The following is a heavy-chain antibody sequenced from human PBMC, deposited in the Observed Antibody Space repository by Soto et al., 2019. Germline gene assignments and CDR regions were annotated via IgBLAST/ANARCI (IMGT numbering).Heavy chain of an antibody. J-gene: IGHJ6*02. CDR2: IIPIFGTA. CDR1: GGTFSSYA. Sequence: QVQLVQSGAEVKKPGSSVKVSCKASGGTFSSYAISWVRQAPGQGLEWMGGIIPIFGTANYAQKFQGRVTITADESTSTAYMELSSLRSEDTAVYYCARHRYSYDDSSGYSRPYYYYGMDVWGQGTTVTVSS. D-gene: IGHD3-22*01. V-gene: IGHV1-69*01. CDR3: ARHRYSYDDSSGYSRPYYYYGMDV.